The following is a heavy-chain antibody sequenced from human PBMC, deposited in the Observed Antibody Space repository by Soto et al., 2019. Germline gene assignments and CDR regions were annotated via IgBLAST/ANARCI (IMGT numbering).Heavy chain of an antibody. J-gene: IGHJ6*03. CDR2: IAYSGST. CDR3: AGMGTSSSWYDYMDV. D-gene: IGHD6-13*01. Sequence: QVQLQESGPGLVTPSETLTLTCTVSGGSMSSYYWSWIRQPPGKGLEWIGYIAYSGSTNYNTSLKSRVTVSVDTSKNQFSLKLSSVTAADTAVYYCAGMGTSSSWYDYMDVWGKGTTVTVSS. CDR1: GGSMSSYY. V-gene: IGHV4-59*01.